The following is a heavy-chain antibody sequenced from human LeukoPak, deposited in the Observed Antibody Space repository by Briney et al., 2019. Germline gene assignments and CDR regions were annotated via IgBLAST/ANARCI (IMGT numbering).Heavy chain of an antibody. CDR1: GYTFTSYA. V-gene: IGHV1-3*01. J-gene: IGHJ5*02. D-gene: IGHD2-2*01. Sequence: ASVKVSCKASGYTFTSYAMHWVRQAPGQRLEWMGWINAGYGHTKYSQKFQGRVTITRDTSASTAYMELSSLRSEDTAVYYCARIRRIYCSSTSCYGVWFDPWGQGTLVTVSS. CDR3: ARIRRIYCSSTSCYGVWFDP. CDR2: INAGYGHT.